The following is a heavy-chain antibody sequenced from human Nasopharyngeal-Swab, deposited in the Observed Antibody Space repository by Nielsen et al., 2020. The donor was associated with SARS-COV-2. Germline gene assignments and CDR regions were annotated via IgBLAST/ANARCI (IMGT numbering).Heavy chain of an antibody. CDR3: AREDGGDTMIVVVMVY. V-gene: IGHV3-30*04. CDR2: ISYDGSNK. D-gene: IGHD3-22*01. CDR1: GFTFSSYA. Sequence: GGSLRLSCAASGFTFSSYAMHWVRQAPGKGLEWVAVISYDGSNKYYADSVKGRFTISRDNSKNTLYPQMNSLRAEDTAVYYCAREDGGDTMIVVVMVYWGQGTLVTVSS. J-gene: IGHJ4*02.